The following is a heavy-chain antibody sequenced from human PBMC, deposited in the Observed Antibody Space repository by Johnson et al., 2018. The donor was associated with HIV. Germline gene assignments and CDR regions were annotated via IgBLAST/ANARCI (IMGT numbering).Heavy chain of an antibody. D-gene: IGHD2-21*02. CDR3: ARAHFPYCGGDCYSFAFDI. J-gene: IGHJ3*02. V-gene: IGHV3-74*02. Sequence: VQLVESGGGVVHPGRSLRLSCAASGFTFSTNWMHWVRQAPGKGLVWVSRINSDGSSKYYADSVKGRFTISRDNSRNTLYLQMNSLRAEDTAVYYCARAHFPYCGGDCYSFAFDIWGQGTVVTVSS. CDR2: INSDGSSK. CDR1: GFTFSTNW.